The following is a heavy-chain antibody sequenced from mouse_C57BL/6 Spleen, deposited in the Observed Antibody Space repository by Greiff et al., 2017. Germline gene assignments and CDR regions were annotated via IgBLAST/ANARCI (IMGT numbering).Heavy chain of an antibody. CDR3: ARLPLSSTMITKEYYAMDY. Sequence: QVQLKESGPGLVQPSQSLSITCTVSGFSLTSYGVHWVRQSPGKGLEWLGVIWSGGSTDYNAAFISRLSISKDNSKSQVFFKMNSLQADDTAIYYCARLPLSSTMITKEYYAMDYWGQGTSVTVSS. CDR1: GFSLTSYG. V-gene: IGHV2-2*01. D-gene: IGHD2-4*01. J-gene: IGHJ4*01. CDR2: IWSGGST.